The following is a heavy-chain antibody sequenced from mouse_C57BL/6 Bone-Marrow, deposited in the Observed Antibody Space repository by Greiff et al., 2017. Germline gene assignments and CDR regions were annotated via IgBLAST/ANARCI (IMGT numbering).Heavy chain of an antibody. V-gene: IGHV1-42*01. CDR2: INPSTGGT. CDR1: GYSFTGYY. CDR3: ARRGDYDYAMDY. Sequence: EVQGVESGPELVKPGASVKISCKASGYSFTGYYMNWVKQSPEKSLEWIGEINPSTGGTTYNQKFKAKATLTVDKSSSTAYMQLKSLTSEDSAVYYCARRGDYDYAMDYWGQGTSVTVSS. D-gene: IGHD2-4*01. J-gene: IGHJ4*01.